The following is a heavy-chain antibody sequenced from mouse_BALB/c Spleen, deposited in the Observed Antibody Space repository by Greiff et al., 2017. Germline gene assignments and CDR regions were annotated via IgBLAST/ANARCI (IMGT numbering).Heavy chain of an antibody. CDR3: ARSGYYGSEGLAY. J-gene: IGHJ3*01. CDR2: ILPGSGST. Sequence: VMLVESGAELMKPGASVKISCKATGYTFSSYWIEWVKQRPGHGLEWIGEILPGSGSTNYNEKFKGKATFTADTSSNTAYMQLSSLTSEDSAVYYCARSGYYGSEGLAYWGQGTLVTVSA. V-gene: IGHV1-9*01. D-gene: IGHD1-1*01. CDR1: GYTFSSYW.